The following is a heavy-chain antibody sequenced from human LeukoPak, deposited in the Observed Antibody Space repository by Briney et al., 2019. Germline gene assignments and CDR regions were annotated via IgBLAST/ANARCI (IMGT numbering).Heavy chain of an antibody. V-gene: IGHV3-48*04. CDR2: ISSSGSTI. D-gene: IGHD1-1*01. CDR1: GFIFSTYS. J-gene: IGHJ3*02. CDR3: ARIQGRAFDI. Sequence: GGSLRLSCAASGFIFSTYSMNWVRQAPGKGLEWVSYISSSGSTIYYADSVKGRFTISRDNAKNSLYLQMNSLRAEDTAVYYCARIQGRAFDIWGQGTMVTVSS.